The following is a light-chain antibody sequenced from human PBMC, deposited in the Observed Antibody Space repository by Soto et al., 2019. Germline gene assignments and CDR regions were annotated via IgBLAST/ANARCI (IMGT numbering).Light chain of an antibody. V-gene: IGLV3-9*01. Sequence: SYELTQPLSVSVALGQTARITWGGNKIGSKNVHWYQQKPGQAPLLVIYRDTNRPSGIPERFSGSKSGNTATLTISRAQAGDEAGFYCQVWDSSLVVFGGGTKLTVL. J-gene: IGLJ2*01. CDR3: QVWDSSLVV. CDR2: RDT. CDR1: KIGSKN.